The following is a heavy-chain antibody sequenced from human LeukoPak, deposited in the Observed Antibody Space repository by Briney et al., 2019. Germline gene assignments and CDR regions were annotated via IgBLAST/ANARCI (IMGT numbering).Heavy chain of an antibody. Sequence: PGGSLRLSCAASGFTVSTNYMTWVRQAPGKGLEWVSVIYSGGSTYYADSVKGRFTISRDNSKNTLYLQMNSLRAEDMAVYYCARVRAGYGDYDYWGQGTLVTVSS. J-gene: IGHJ4*02. V-gene: IGHV3-66*01. D-gene: IGHD4-17*01. CDR1: GFTVSTNY. CDR2: IYSGGST. CDR3: ARVRAGYGDYDY.